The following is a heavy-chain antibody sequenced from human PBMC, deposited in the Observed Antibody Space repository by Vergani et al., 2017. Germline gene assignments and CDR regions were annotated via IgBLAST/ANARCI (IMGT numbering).Heavy chain of an antibody. CDR2: IIPIFGTA. Sequence: QVQLVQSGAEVKKPGSSVKVSCKASGGTFSSYAISWVRQAPGQGLEWMGGIIPIFGTANYAQKFQGRVTITADESTSTAYMELSSLRSEHTAVYYCARVFDSSGSYYPYYYYMDVWGKGTTVTVSS. V-gene: IGHV1-69*01. CDR1: GGTFSSYA. D-gene: IGHD3-22*01. J-gene: IGHJ6*03. CDR3: ARVFDSSGSYYPYYYYMDV.